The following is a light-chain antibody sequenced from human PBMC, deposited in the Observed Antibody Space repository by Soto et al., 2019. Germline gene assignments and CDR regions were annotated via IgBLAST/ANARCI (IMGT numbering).Light chain of an antibody. J-gene: IGLJ1*01. Sequence: QSALTQPRSVSGSPGQSVTISCTGTSSDVGGYNYVSWYQQYSGKAPKVMIYDVSKRPSGVPDRFSGSKSGNTASLTISGLQAEDEADYYCCLYAASNTFVFGTGTKVTVL. CDR1: SSDVGGYNY. CDR2: DVS. V-gene: IGLV2-11*01. CDR3: CLYAASNTFV.